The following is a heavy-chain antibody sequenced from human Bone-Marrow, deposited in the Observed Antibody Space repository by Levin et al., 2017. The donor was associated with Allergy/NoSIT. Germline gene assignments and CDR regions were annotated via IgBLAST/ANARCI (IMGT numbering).Heavy chain of an antibody. CDR1: GSPFFTYA. Sequence: QPGGSLRLSCAASGSPFFTYAMNWVRQAPGKGLEWVSTISGSGGKTYYADSVKGRFTISRDNSKNTLYLQMNRLRADDTAVYYCTKADVRDFDYYGMDVWGQGTSVTVSS. CDR2: ISGSGGKT. V-gene: IGHV3-23*01. D-gene: IGHD3-3*01. CDR3: TKADVRDFDYYGMDV. J-gene: IGHJ6*02.